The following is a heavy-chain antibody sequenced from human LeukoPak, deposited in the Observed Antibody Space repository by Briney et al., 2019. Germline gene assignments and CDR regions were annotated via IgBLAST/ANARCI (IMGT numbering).Heavy chain of an antibody. CDR1: GFTFSSHG. CDR2: ITGGGTT. J-gene: IGHJ4*02. D-gene: IGHD6-19*01. Sequence: GGSLRLSCAASGFTFSSHGMNWVRQAPGKGLEWVSGITGGGTTYYADSVKGRVTISRDNSKNTLYLQMNSLRAEDTAVYYCAKDRHWLALDDWGQGTLVTASS. V-gene: IGHV3-23*01. CDR3: AKDRHWLALDD.